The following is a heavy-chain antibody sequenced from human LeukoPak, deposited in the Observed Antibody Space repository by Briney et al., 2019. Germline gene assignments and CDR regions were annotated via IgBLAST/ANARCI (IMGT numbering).Heavy chain of an antibody. V-gene: IGHV4-31*11. CDR2: INYSGST. Sequence: PSETLSLTCAVSGGSISSGGYRWTWIRQYPGKGLEWIGYINYSGSTYYNPSLKSRVIVSVDTSKNQFSLNLNSVTAADTAVYYCAREMDAHPRIVVWGQGTLVTVPS. CDR3: AREMDAHPRIVV. CDR1: GGSISSGGYR. D-gene: IGHD2-21*01. J-gene: IGHJ1*01.